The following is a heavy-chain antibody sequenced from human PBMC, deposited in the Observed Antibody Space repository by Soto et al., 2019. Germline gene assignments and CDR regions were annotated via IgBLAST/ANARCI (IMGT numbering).Heavy chain of an antibody. D-gene: IGHD1-1*01. V-gene: IGHV4-4*07. CDR2: IYATGTT. Sequence: SETLSVTCTVSGASISGFYWIWIRKCAGKGLEWIGRIYATGTTDYNPSLKSRVMMSVDTSKKQFSLKLRSVTAADTAVYYCVRDGTKTLRDWFDPWGQGISVTVSS. CDR3: VRDGTKTLRDWFDP. CDR1: GASISGFY. J-gene: IGHJ5*02.